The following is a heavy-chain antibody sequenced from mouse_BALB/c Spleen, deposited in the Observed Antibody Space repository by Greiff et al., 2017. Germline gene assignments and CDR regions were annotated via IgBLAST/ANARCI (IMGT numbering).Heavy chain of an antibody. CDR2: INPSTGYT. CDR1: GYTFTSYW. V-gene: IGHV1-7*01. CDR3: AKNGNRVYYFDY. D-gene: IGHD2-1*01. J-gene: IGHJ2*01. Sequence: QVHVKQSGAELAKPGASVKMSCKASGYTFTSYWMHWVKQRPGQGLEWIGYINPSTGYTEYNQKFKDKATLTADKSSSTAYMQLSSLTSEDSAVYYCAKNGNRVYYFDYWGQGTTLTVSS.